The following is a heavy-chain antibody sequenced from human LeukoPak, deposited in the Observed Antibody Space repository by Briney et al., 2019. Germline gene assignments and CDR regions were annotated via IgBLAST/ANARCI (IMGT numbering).Heavy chain of an antibody. J-gene: IGHJ5*02. CDR1: GFTVSSNY. Sequence: TGGSLRLSCAASGFTVSSNYMSWVRQAPGKGLEWVSVIYSGGSTYYADSVKGRFTISRDNSKNTLYLQMNSLRAEDTAVYYCARNNDFWSGYYTFDPWGQGTLVTVSS. CDR2: IYSGGST. CDR3: ARNNDFWSGYYTFDP. V-gene: IGHV3-53*01. D-gene: IGHD3-3*01.